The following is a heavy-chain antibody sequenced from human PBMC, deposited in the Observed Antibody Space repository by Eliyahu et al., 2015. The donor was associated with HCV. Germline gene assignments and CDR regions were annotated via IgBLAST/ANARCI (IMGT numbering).Heavy chain of an antibody. Sequence: QVQLQQWGAGLLKPSETLSLTCAVYGGSFSGYSWSWIRQPPGKGLEWIGEINHSGSPNYNPSLKSRVTISVDTSKKQFSLILSSVTAADTAVYYCARFPIRGLSILGRHFDYWGQGTLVTVSS. D-gene: IGHD3-10*01. J-gene: IGHJ4*02. V-gene: IGHV4-34*01. CDR2: INHSGSP. CDR3: ARFPIRGLSILGRHFDY. CDR1: GGSFSGYS.